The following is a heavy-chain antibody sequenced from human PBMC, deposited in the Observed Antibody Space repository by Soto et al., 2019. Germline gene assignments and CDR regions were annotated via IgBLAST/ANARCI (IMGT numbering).Heavy chain of an antibody. CDR1: RCTFSTYG. V-gene: IGHV3-30*18. CDR2: ISYDGSNK. J-gene: IGHJ5*02. D-gene: IGHD1-20*01. CDR3: AKDHDPHITGPSDL. Sequence: PGGSLRLSCAASRCTFSTYGMHWVRQAPGKGLEWVSFISYDGSNKYYADSVKGRFTISRDNSKNTLYLQMNSLRVEDTAVFYCAKDHDPHITGPSDLWGQGTLVTVSS.